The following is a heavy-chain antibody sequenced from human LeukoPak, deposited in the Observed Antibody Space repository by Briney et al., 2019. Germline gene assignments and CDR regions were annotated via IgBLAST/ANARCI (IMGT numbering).Heavy chain of an antibody. D-gene: IGHD4-11*01. CDR1: GGSFSGYY. CDR2: INRSGST. J-gene: IGHJ6*02. CDR3: ARGRSNYYYYGMDV. Sequence: SETLSLTCAVYGGSFSGYYWSWIRQPPGKGLEWIGEINRSGSTNYNPSLKSRVTISVDTSKNQFSLKLSSVTAADTAVYYCARGRSNYYYYGMDVWGQGTTVTVSS. V-gene: IGHV4-34*01.